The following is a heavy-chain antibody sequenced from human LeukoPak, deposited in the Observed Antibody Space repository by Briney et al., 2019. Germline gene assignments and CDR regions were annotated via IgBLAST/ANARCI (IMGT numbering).Heavy chain of an antibody. V-gene: IGHV3-30*02. J-gene: IGHJ4*02. CDR1: GFTFSSYG. D-gene: IGHD4-17*01. CDR3: AKDPTLRKGDGDYFDY. CDR2: IRYDGSNK. Sequence: GGSLRLSCAASGFTFSSYGMHWVRQAPGKGLEWVAFIRYDGSNKYYADSVKGRFTISRDNSKNTLYLQMNSLRAEDTAVYYCAKDPTLRKGDGDYFDYWGQGTLVTVSS.